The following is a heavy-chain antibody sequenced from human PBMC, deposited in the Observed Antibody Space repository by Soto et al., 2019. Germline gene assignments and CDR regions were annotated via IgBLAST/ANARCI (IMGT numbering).Heavy chain of an antibody. Sequence: SETLSLTCTVSGSSFRSGSYYWGWIRQPPGKGLEWIGYVYHTGRTSYNPSLKSRVSISMDTSKNRFSLNLDSVTAADTAVYFCARDFDYFDSWGQGTRVTVSS. V-gene: IGHV4-61*01. CDR3: ARDFDYFDS. J-gene: IGHJ4*02. CDR2: VYHTGRT. CDR1: GSSFRSGSYY. D-gene: IGHD3-3*01.